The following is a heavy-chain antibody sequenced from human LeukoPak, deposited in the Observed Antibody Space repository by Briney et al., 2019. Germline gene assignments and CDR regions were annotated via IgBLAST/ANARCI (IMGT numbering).Heavy chain of an antibody. D-gene: IGHD1-26*01. V-gene: IGHV3-21*01. J-gene: IGHJ4*02. CDR1: GFTFSSFG. CDR2: ISSSSSYI. Sequence: PGGSLRLSCAASGFTFSSFGMRWVRQAPGKGLEWVSSISSSSSYIYYADSVKGRFTISRDNAKNSLYLQMNSLRAEDTALYYCAKVYRGSYYAPDYWGQGTLVTVSS. CDR3: AKVYRGSYYAPDY.